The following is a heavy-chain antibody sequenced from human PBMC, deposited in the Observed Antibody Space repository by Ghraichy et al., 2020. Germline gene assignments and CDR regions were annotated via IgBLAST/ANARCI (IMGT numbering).Heavy chain of an antibody. D-gene: IGHD3-9*01. CDR1: GYTFTSYG. CDR2: ISAYNGNT. V-gene: IGHV1-18*01. Sequence: ASVKVSCKASGYTFTSYGISWVRQAPGQGLEWMGWISAYNGNTNYAQKLQGRVTMTTDTSTSTAYMELRSLRSDDTAVYYCARDGLDILTGYYKKNPFDYWGQGTLVTVSS. J-gene: IGHJ4*02. CDR3: ARDGLDILTGYYKKNPFDY.